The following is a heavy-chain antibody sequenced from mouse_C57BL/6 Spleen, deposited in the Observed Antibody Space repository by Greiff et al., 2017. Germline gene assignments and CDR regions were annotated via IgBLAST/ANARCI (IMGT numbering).Heavy chain of an antibody. CDR3: TTIYSY. Sequence: VQLQQSGAELVRPGASVKLSCTASGFNFKDDYMHWVKQRPEQGLEWIGSLDPANGDTDYASKFQGKDTIPADPSSNTHYLQVSSVTSEDTGVYSCTTIYSYWGQGTTLTVSA. CDR2: LDPANGDT. J-gene: IGHJ2*01. V-gene: IGHV14-4*01. D-gene: IGHD1-1*01. CDR1: GFNFKDDY.